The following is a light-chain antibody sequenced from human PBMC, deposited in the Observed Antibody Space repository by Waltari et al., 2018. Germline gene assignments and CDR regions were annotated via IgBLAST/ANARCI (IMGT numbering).Light chain of an antibody. Sequence: EIVMTQSPLSLAVTPGDPASISFRSSQSLLNRNGYHYLDWYLQKPGQAPQLLISLGSDRASGVPDRFSGSGSVTDFTLKISRVEPEDVGVYYCMQALHAPVTFGPGTKVDIK. CDR1: QSLLNRNGYHY. CDR3: MQALHAPVT. J-gene: IGKJ3*01. CDR2: LGS. V-gene: IGKV2-28*01.